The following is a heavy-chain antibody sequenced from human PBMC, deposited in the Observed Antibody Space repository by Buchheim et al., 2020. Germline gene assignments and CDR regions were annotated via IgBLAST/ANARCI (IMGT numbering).Heavy chain of an antibody. Sequence: DVDLVESGGGLVKPGGSLRVSCAASGFSFTNAWMHWVRQAPGKGLEWVGRIKDGAYGWATDYAAPVKGRFTISRDDSENTVHLQMERLDSEDTAVYYCAANAYSASSNIFHHWGQGT. V-gene: IGHV3-15*07. CDR3: AANAYSASSNIFHH. D-gene: IGHD2-2*01. CDR2: IKDGAYGWAT. CDR1: GFSFTNAW. J-gene: IGHJ1*01.